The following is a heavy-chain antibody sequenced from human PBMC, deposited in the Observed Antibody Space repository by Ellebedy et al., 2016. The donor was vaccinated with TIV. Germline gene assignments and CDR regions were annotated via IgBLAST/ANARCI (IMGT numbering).Heavy chain of an antibody. V-gene: IGHV3-11*01. CDR1: GFTFSQYY. CDR3: ARVQRRITMLRGVFYMDV. D-gene: IGHD3-10*01. CDR2: LSGGGSSV. J-gene: IGHJ6*03. Sequence: GESLKISCTASGFTFSQYYMTWIRQAPGKGLECISYLSGGGSSVYEADSVQGRFTMSSDNAKNSVFLQMNSLRADDTAVYFCARVQRRITMLRGVFYMDVWGKGTTVTVSS.